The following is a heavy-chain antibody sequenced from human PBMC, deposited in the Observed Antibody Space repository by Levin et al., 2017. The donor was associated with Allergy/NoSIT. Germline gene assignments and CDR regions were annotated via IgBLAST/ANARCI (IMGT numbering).Heavy chain of an antibody. CDR1: GGTFSSYA. CDR2: IIPIFGTA. CDR3: ALGDYYDSSGWYWYFDL. J-gene: IGHJ2*01. V-gene: IGHV1-69*13. Sequence: SVKVSCKASGGTFSSYAISWVRQAPGQGLEWMGGIIPIFGTANYAQKFQGRVTITADESTSTAYMELSSLRSEDTAVYYCALGDYYDSSGWYWYFDLWGRGTLVTVSS. D-gene: IGHD3-22*01.